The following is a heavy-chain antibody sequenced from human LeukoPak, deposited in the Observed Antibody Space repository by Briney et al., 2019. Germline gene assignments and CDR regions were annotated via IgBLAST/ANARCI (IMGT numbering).Heavy chain of an antibody. CDR3: ARRNAMDV. V-gene: IGHV3-7*03. CDR2: IKPDGSER. J-gene: IGHJ6*02. CDR1: GLTFSSYW. Sequence: PGGSLRLSCAASGLTFSSYWMSWVRQAPGKGLEWVANIKPDGSERYYVDSVKGRFTISRDDAKSSLYLQMNSLRAEDTAVYYCARRNAMDVWGQGTTVIVFS.